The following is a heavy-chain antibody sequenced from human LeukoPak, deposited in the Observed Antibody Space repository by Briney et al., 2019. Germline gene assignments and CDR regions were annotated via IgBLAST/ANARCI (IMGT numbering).Heavy chain of an antibody. CDR1: GGSISSGDYY. Sequence: EPSETLSLTCTVSGGSISSGDYYWSWIRQPPGTGLEWIGYIYYSGSTYYNPSLKSRVTISVDTSENQFSLKLSSVTAADTSVYYCARECVSCTNGVPYWGQGTLVTVSS. J-gene: IGHJ4*02. D-gene: IGHD2-8*01. V-gene: IGHV4-30-4*08. CDR2: IYYSGST. CDR3: ARECVSCTNGVPY.